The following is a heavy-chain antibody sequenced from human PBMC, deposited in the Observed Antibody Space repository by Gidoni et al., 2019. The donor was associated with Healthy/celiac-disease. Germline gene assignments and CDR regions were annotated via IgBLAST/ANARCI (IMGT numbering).Heavy chain of an antibody. Sequence: QVQLVESGGGVVQPGRSLRLSCAASGFPFSSYAMHWVRQAPGKGLEWVAVISYDGSNKYYADSVKGRFTISRDNSKNTLYLQMNSLRAEDTAVYYCARDQYHYDSSAPPDYWGQGTLVTVSS. CDR1: GFPFSSYA. V-gene: IGHV3-30-3*01. CDR2: ISYDGSNK. D-gene: IGHD3-22*01. J-gene: IGHJ4*02. CDR3: ARDQYHYDSSAPPDY.